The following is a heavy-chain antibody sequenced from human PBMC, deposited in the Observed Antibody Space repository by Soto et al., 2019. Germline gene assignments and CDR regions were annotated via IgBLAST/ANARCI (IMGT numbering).Heavy chain of an antibody. D-gene: IGHD2-15*01. CDR1: GFTFSSYS. J-gene: IGHJ4*02. CDR3: AGDGTRGCSGGSCYSDY. Sequence: GGSLRLSCAASGFTFSSYSMNWVRQAPGKGLEWVSSISSSSSYIYYADSVKGRFTISRDNAKNSLYLQMNSLRAEDAAVDYCAGDGTRGCSGGSCYSDYWGQGTLVTVSS. CDR2: ISSSSSYI. V-gene: IGHV3-21*01.